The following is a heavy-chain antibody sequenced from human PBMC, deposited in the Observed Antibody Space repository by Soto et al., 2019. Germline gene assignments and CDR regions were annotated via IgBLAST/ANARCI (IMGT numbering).Heavy chain of an antibody. CDR1: GGSISSYY. CDR2: IYYSGST. V-gene: IGHV4-59*01. CDR3: ARGMVRGVNIWFDP. Sequence: SETLSLTCTVSGGSISSYYWSWIRQPPGKGLEWIGYIYYSGSTNYNLSLKSRVTISVDTSKNQFSLKLSSVTAADTAVYYCARGMVRGVNIWFDPWGQGTLVTVS. J-gene: IGHJ5*02. D-gene: IGHD3-10*01.